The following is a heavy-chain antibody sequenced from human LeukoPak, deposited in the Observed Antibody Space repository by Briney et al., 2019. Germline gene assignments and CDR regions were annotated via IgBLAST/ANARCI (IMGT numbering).Heavy chain of an antibody. CDR2: INHSGST. Sequence: PSETLSLTCAVYGGSFSGYYWSWLRQPPGKGLEWIGEINHSGSTNYNPSLKSRVTISVDTSKNQFSLKLSSVTAADTAVYYCARGRYYDSSGYYYSRDYWGQGTLVTVSS. J-gene: IGHJ4*02. V-gene: IGHV4-34*01. CDR1: GGSFSGYY. CDR3: ARGRYYDSSGYYYSRDY. D-gene: IGHD3-22*01.